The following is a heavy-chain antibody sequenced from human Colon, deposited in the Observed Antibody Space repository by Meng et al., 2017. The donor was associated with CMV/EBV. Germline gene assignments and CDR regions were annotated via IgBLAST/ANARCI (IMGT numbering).Heavy chain of an antibody. Sequence: GELQASGPGLLKPSETLSLTCTVSDDSISSYYWTWIRQPPGKGLEWIGYIHDSEGTKYKPSLKSRVTISLDMSKSQFSLKLSSVTAADTAVYYCARGGYESGKYLVLDYWGQGALVTVSS. D-gene: IGHD2-2*01. V-gene: IGHV4-59*01. CDR2: IHDSEGT. J-gene: IGHJ4*02. CDR1: DDSISSYY. CDR3: ARGGYESGKYLVLDY.